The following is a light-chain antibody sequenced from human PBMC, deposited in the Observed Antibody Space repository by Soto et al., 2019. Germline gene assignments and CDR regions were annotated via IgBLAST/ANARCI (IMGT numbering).Light chain of an antibody. V-gene: IGKV3-11*01. CDR1: QCVNIY. J-gene: IGKJ4*01. CDR2: DAS. CDR3: QQRSNWRVA. Sequence: EIVLTQSPDTLSLTPGERATLSCRASQCVNIYLAWYQLIRGKAPRLLISDASNRAPGTPARFSVVVSGTDFTLTISSLEPEDIAVYYCQQRSNWRVAFGGETKVDIK.